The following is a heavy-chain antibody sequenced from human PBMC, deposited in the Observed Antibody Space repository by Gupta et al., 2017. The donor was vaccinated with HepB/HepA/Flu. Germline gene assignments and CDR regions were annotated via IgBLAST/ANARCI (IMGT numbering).Heavy chain of an antibody. Sequence: QVQLVQSGAEVKMPGASVTVSCKASGYTFSDYDINWVRQAAGQGLEWLGWMNPNSGNTGYRQKFKDRITMTRDASISTAYMELSGLRSEDTAIYYCARGVTRSPAERWRLRTNNWFDPWGQGTLVTVSS. J-gene: IGHJ5*02. CDR2: MNPNSGNT. V-gene: IGHV1-8*01. CDR1: GYTFSDYD. D-gene: IGHD5-24*01. CDR3: ARGVTRSPAERWRLRTNNWFDP.